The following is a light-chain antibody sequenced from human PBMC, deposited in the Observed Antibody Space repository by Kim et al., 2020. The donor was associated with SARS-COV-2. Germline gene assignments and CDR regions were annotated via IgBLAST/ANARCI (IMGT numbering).Light chain of an antibody. CDR3: QQHDNIPLT. CDR2: DAY. CDR1: QDIANY. V-gene: IGKV1-33*01. Sequence: DVQMTQTPSSLSASVGDRVTITCQASQDIANYLNWYQQKPGKAPELLIYDAYNLETGVPSRFSGSGYGTDFTFTISSLQPEDFAIYYCQQHDNIPLTFGGGTKLEI. J-gene: IGKJ4*01.